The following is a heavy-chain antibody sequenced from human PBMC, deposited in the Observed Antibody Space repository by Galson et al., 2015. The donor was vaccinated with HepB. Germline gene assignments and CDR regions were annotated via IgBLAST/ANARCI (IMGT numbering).Heavy chain of an antibody. D-gene: IGHD3-22*01. Sequence: SLRLSCAASDFTFSDYYMSWIRQAPGKGLDWVSYISSSGNAIYYADSVKGRFTISRDNAKNSLSLHMNSLRVDDTAVYYCAREHRYYDSSGRFFDYWGQGTLVTVSS. CDR1: DFTFSDYY. CDR2: ISSSGNAI. CDR3: AREHRYYDSSGRFFDY. J-gene: IGHJ4*02. V-gene: IGHV3-11*01.